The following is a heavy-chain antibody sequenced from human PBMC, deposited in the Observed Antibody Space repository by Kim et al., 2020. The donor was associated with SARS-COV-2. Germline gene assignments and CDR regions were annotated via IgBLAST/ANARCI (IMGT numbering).Heavy chain of an antibody. CDR3: ARERGSAARYIDL. Sequence: GGSLRLSCAASGFTFTCAAMNWVLQAPGKGLEWVSFISGRSGGSPHYEDAVKCRFTSSRDNSKNTPFLQMNSLRVEDTAVSYCARERGSAARYIDLW. CDR2: ISGRSGGSP. D-gene: IGHD2-2*01. J-gene: IGHJ2*01. V-gene: IGHV3-23*01. CDR1: GFTFTCAA.